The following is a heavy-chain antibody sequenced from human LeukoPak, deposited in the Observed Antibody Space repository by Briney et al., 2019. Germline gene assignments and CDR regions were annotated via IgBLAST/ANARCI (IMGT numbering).Heavy chain of an antibody. CDR1: RFTLSRHG. Sequence: GGSLRLSRAATRFTLSRHGMNWVRQAPGTGLGWVSGISPRGGMTYYTDSVKGRFTISRDNSKNTLYLQMISLRTEDTAVYYCAKDPRRYSRTGGYFDYWGQGTLVTLSS. CDR2: ISPRGGMT. D-gene: IGHD6-13*01. V-gene: IGHV3-23*01. J-gene: IGHJ4*02. CDR3: AKDPRRYSRTGGYFDY.